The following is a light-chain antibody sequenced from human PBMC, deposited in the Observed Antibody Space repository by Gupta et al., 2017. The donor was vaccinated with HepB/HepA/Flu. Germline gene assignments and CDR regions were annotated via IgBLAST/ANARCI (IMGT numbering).Light chain of an antibody. CDR1: QTMNNF. CDR3: QQRDRTPLT. V-gene: IGKV1-39*01. CDR2: AAS. Sequence: GDSVTITCRASQTMNNFLHWYQQKPGEAPKLLIYAASSLQSGVPSRFRGSGSGTDFTLTINSLQPEDFATYYCQQRDRTPLTFGEGTKVEIK. J-gene: IGKJ4*01.